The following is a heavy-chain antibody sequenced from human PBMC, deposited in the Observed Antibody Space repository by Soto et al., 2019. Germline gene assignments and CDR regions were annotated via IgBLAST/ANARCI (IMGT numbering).Heavy chain of an antibody. J-gene: IGHJ3*02. V-gene: IGHV1-3*01. CDR2: IHAANGNA. CDR1: GYTFTSYG. Sequence: ASVKVSCKASGYTFTSYGMHWVRQAPGQRLEWMGWIHAANGNARYSQKFQGRVTIPRDTSASTAYMEVSSLRSEDTAVYYCARGPPNDAFDIWGQGTMVTVSS. CDR3: ARGPPNDAFDI.